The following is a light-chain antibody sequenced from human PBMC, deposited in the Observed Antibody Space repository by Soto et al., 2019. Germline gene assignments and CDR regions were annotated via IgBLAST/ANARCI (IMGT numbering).Light chain of an antibody. Sequence: QSVLTQPPSASGTPGQRVTISCSGSSSHIGSNYVYWYQQLPGTAPKLLIYRNNQRPSGVPARFSGSKSGTSASLAISGLRSEDEADYYCAAWDDSLSGPVFGTGTRSPS. CDR3: AAWDDSLSGPV. CDR2: RNN. J-gene: IGLJ1*01. V-gene: IGLV1-47*01. CDR1: SSHIGSNY.